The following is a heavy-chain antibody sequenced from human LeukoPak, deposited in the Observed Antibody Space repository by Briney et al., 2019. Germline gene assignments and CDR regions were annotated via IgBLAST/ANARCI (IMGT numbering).Heavy chain of an antibody. CDR1: GYAFTSYY. V-gene: IGHV1-46*01. CDR3: ARDRYAHSNSWAPGYNWFDP. CDR2: INPSGGST. Sequence: ASVKVSCKASGYAFTSYYMHWVRQAPGQGLEWMGIINPSGGSTSYAQKFQGRVTMTRDTSTSTVYMELSSLRSEDTAVYYCARDRYAHSNSWAPGYNWFDPWGQGTLVTVSS. J-gene: IGHJ5*02. D-gene: IGHD6-13*01.